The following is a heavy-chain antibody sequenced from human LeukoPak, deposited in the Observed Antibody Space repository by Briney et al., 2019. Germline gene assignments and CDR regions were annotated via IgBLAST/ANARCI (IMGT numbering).Heavy chain of an antibody. CDR1: GGTFSSYA. Sequence: ASVKVSCKASGGTFSSYAISWVRQAPGQGLEWMGGIIPIFGTANYAQKFQGRVTITTDESTSTAYMELGSLRSEDTAVYYCARSRETHYYYYYMDVWGKGTTVTVSS. V-gene: IGHV1-69*05. J-gene: IGHJ6*03. CDR3: ARSRETHYYYYYMDV. CDR2: IIPIFGTA.